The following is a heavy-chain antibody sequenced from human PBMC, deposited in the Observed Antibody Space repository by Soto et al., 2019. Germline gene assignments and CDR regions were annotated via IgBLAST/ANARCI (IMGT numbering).Heavy chain of an antibody. CDR1: GGRFSTYA. CDR3: ARGGKERFRGSGMDV. D-gene: IGHD1-1*01. Sequence: QVQLVQSGPEVRKPGSSVRVSCKASGGRFSTYAFNWVRQAPGQGLEWLGGIITFFGAAMYAQKFQGRVTITADEFTTTAYMELSGLRSEDTAVYYCARGGKERFRGSGMDVWGQGTTVTVSS. J-gene: IGHJ6*02. CDR2: IITFFGAA. V-gene: IGHV1-69*01.